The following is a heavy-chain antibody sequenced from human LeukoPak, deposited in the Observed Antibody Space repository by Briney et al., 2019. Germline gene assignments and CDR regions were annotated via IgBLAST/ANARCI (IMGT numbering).Heavy chain of an antibody. CDR1: GYTFTGYY. Sequence: ASVEVSCKASGYTFTGYYMHWVRQAPGQGLEWMGWINPNSGGTNYAQKFQGRVTMTRDTSISTAYMELSRLRSDDTAVYYRERMGEDIVVVPAALIYYYYYMDVWGKGTTVTVSS. D-gene: IGHD2-2*01. J-gene: IGHJ6*03. CDR2: INPNSGGT. CDR3: ERMGEDIVVVPAALIYYYYYMDV. V-gene: IGHV1-2*02.